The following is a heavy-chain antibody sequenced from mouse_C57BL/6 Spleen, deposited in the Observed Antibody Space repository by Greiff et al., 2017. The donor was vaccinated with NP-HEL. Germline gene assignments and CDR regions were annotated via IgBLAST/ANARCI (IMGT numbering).Heavy chain of an antibody. J-gene: IGHJ1*03. V-gene: IGHV7-3*01. CDR2: IRNKANGYTT. D-gene: IGHD2-12*01. Sequence: EVQLQESGGGLVQPGGSLSLSCAASGFTFTDYYMSWVRQPPGKALEWLGFIRNKANGYTTEYSASVKGRFTISRDNSQSILYLQMNALRAEDSATYYCARPPTIVTYWYFDVWGTGTTVTVSS. CDR3: ARPPTIVTYWYFDV. CDR1: GFTFTDYY.